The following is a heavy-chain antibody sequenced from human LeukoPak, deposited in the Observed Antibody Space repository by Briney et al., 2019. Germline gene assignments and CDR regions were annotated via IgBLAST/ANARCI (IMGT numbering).Heavy chain of an antibody. CDR3: AKAHGSGWYSLEY. CDR1: GGTFSSYG. CDR2: LSFDGSHK. D-gene: IGHD6-19*01. J-gene: IGHJ4*02. Sequence: SCKASGGTFSSYGMLWVRQSPGKGLEWVAALSFDGSHKDYADSVKGRFTISRDNSKNTLYLHMNSLRAEDTAVYYCAKAHGSGWYSLEYWGQGTLVIVSS. V-gene: IGHV3-30*18.